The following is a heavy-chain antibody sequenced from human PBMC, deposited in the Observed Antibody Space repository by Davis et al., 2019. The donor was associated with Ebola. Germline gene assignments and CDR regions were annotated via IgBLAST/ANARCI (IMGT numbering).Heavy chain of an antibody. D-gene: IGHD4-17*01. CDR2: INPNSGST. Sequence: ASVKVSCKASGYTFTSYYMHWVRQAPGQGLEWMGWINPNSGSTNYAQKFQSRVTMTRDTSISTAYMELSRLRSDDTAVYYCARDGAMTTVMYYWYFDLWGRGTLVTVSS. CDR3: ARDGAMTTVMYYWYFDL. CDR1: GYTFTSYY. V-gene: IGHV1-2*02. J-gene: IGHJ2*01.